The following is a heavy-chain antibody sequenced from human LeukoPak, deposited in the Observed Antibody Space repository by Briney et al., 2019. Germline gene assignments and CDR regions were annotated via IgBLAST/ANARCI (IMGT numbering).Heavy chain of an antibody. CDR1: GFTFSSYA. D-gene: IGHD2-21*01. Sequence: GGSLRLSCAASGFTFSSYAMSWVRLAPGKGPEWVSSISGSGGSPYYADSVKGRFTISRDNSKNTLHLQMNSLRAEDTAIYYCANLAYFNDMDVWGQGTTVTVSS. CDR3: ANLAYFNDMDV. J-gene: IGHJ6*02. V-gene: IGHV3-23*01. CDR2: ISGSGGSP.